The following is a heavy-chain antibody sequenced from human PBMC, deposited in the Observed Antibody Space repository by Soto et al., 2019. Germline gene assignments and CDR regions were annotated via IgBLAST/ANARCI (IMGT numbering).Heavy chain of an antibody. CDR2: INHSGST. CDR1: GGSFSDYY. CDR3: AREGRYYASGRFWWFDP. Sequence: SETLSLTCAVYGGSFSDYYWSWIRQPPGKGLEWIGEINHSGSTNYNPSLKSRVTISVDTSKNQFSLKLSSVTAADTAVYYCAREGRYYASGRFWWFDPWGQGTLVTVSS. D-gene: IGHD3-10*01. V-gene: IGHV4-34*01. J-gene: IGHJ5*02.